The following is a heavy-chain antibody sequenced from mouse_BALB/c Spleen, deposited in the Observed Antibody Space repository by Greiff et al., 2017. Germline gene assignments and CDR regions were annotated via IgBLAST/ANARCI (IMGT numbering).Heavy chain of an antibody. CDR3: KTVVATGYFDV. D-gene: IGHD1-1*01. CDR1: GYTFTSYW. Sequence: VQLKQPGAELVRPGASVKLSCKASGYTFTSYWINWVKQRPEQGLEWIGWIDPENGDTEYAPKFQGKATMTADTSSNTAYLQLSSLTSEDTAVYYCKTVVATGYFDVWGAGTTVTVSS. J-gene: IGHJ1*01. V-gene: IGHV14-4*02. CDR2: IDPENGDT.